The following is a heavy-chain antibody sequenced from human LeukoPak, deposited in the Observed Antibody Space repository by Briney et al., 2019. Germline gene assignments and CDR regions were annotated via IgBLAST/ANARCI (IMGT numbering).Heavy chain of an antibody. D-gene: IGHD1-26*01. CDR2: ISSSGSTI. V-gene: IGHV3-11*04. J-gene: IGHJ3*02. Sequence: PGGSLRLSCAASGFTVSSNYMSWVRQAPGKGLEWVSYISSSGSTIYYADSVKGRFTISRDNAKNSLYLQMNSLRAEDTAVYYCAKGRKWELLLIGGPLPPDAFDIWGQGTMVTVSS. CDR3: AKGRKWELLLIGGPLPPDAFDI. CDR1: GFTVSSNY.